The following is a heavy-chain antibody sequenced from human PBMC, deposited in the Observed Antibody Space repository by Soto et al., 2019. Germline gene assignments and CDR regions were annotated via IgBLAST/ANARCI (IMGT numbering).Heavy chain of an antibody. J-gene: IGHJ5*02. V-gene: IGHV3-23*01. Sequence: EVQLLESGGNVVQPGGSLRLSCAASGFTFSSYALTWVRQAPGKGLEWISGISGSGGSTYYADSVKGRFTISRDNSMHTLVLQMDSLSAEDTAIYYCARHHGGVLSHLRSWGQGTLVTVSS. CDR3: ARHHGGVLSHLRS. CDR1: GFTFSSYA. D-gene: IGHD3-10*01. CDR2: ISGSGGST.